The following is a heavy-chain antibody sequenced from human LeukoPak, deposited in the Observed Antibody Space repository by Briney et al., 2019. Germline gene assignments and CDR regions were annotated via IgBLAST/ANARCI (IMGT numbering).Heavy chain of an antibody. CDR2: IYYSGST. CDR1: GGSISSYY. Sequence: SETLSLTCTVSGGSISSYYWSWIRQPLGKGLEWIGYIYYSGSTNYNPSLKSRVTISVDTSKNQLSLKLSSVTAADTAVYYCARDSSSGWYRLFDYWGQGTLVTVSS. V-gene: IGHV4-59*12. D-gene: IGHD6-19*01. CDR3: ARDSSSGWYRLFDY. J-gene: IGHJ4*02.